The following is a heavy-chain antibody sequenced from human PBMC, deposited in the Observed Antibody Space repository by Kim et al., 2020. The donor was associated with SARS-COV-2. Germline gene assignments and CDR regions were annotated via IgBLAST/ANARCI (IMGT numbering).Heavy chain of an antibody. Sequence: GGSLRLSCAASGFTFSSYAMSWVRQAPGKGLEWVSAISGSGGSTYYADSVKGRFTISRDNSKNTLYLQMNSLRAEDTAVYYCAILTTEKTYYYYGMDVWGQGTTVTVSS. D-gene: IGHD4-17*01. V-gene: IGHV3-23*01. J-gene: IGHJ6*02. CDR2: ISGSGGST. CDR3: AILTTEKTYYYYGMDV. CDR1: GFTFSSYA.